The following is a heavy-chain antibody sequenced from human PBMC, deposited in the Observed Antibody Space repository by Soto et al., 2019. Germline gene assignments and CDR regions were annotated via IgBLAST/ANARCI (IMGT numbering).Heavy chain of an antibody. V-gene: IGHV4-61*01. Sequence: SETLSLTCTASGGSVSSGSYYWSWIRQPPGKGLEWIGYIYYSGSTNYNPSLKSRVTISVDTSKNQFSLKLSSVTAADTAVYYCARDRLAPAAIQYYYYGMDVWGQGTTVTVSS. D-gene: IGHD2-2*02. CDR3: ARDRLAPAAIQYYYYGMDV. J-gene: IGHJ6*02. CDR2: IYYSGST. CDR1: GGSVSSGSYY.